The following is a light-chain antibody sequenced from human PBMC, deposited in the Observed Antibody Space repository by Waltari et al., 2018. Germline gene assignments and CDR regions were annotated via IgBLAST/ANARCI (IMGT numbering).Light chain of an antibody. V-gene: IGKV6-21*01. CDR2: YTS. CDR1: QSIGGR. J-gene: IGKJ2*01. Sequence: EIVLTQSPDFQSVTPKEKVTITCRASQSIGGRLHWYQQKSDQSPKVLIKYTSETFSGVPSRFSGSGSGTDFTLTINGLEAEDAGTYYCHHSSSLPYTFGQGTKLEIK. CDR3: HHSSSLPYT.